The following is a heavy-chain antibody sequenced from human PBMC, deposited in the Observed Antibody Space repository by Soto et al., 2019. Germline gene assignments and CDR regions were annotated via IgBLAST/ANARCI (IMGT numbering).Heavy chain of an antibody. J-gene: IGHJ4*02. Sequence: QVQLVQSGGGAVQAGNSLRLSCTASGLTFTSSSFHWVRQAPGKGLEWVAVISENGDRQYSTESVRGRFLISRDSSKNTVCLQMNSLRPEDTGVYFCARRLATTVSALGYWGQGALVTVSS. CDR1: GLTFTSSS. D-gene: IGHD4-17*01. V-gene: IGHV3-30-3*01. CDR2: ISENGDRQ. CDR3: ARRLATTVSALGY.